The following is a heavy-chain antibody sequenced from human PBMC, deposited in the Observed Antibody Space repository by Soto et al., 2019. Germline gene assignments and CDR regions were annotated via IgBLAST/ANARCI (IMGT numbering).Heavy chain of an antibody. CDR2: IIPIFGTA. Sequence: SVKVSCKASGGTFSSYAISWVRQAPGQGLEWMGGIIPIFGTANYAQKFQGRVTITADESTSTAYMELSSLRSEDTAVYYCASGPYVVVPGVYYYYYGMDVWGQGTTVTVSS. V-gene: IGHV1-69*13. D-gene: IGHD2-21*01. CDR1: GGTFSSYA. J-gene: IGHJ6*02. CDR3: ASGPYVVVPGVYYYYYGMDV.